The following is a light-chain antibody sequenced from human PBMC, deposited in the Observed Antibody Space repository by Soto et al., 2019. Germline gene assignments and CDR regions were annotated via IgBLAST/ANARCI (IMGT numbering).Light chain of an antibody. CDR3: CSYAGAYIYV. V-gene: IGLV2-11*01. CDR2: DVT. J-gene: IGLJ1*01. CDR1: SSDVGSYNY. Sequence: QSVLTQPRSVSGSPGQSVTISCTGTSSDVGSYNYVSWYQQHPGKAPKLMIYDVTQRPSGVSDRFSGSKSGNTASLTIPGLQADDEADYYCCSYAGAYIYVFGSGTKVTVL.